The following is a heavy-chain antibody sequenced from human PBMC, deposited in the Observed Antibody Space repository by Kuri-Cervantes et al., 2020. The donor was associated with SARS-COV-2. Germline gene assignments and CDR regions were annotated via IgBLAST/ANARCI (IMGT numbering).Heavy chain of an antibody. D-gene: IGHD1-7*01. CDR1: GFTFDDYG. CDR2: INWSGSST. J-gene: IGHJ3*02. V-gene: IGHV3-20*04. CDR3: AKGGYNWNYTAFDI. Sequence: GGSLRLSCAASGFTFDDYGMSWVRQAPGKGLEWVSGINWSGSSTGYADSVKGRFTISRDNAKNSLYLQMNSLRAEDMALYYCAKGGYNWNYTAFDIWGQGTMVTVSS.